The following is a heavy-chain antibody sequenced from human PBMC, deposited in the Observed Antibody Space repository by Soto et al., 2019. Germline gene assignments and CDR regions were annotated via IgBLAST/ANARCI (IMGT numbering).Heavy chain of an antibody. CDR1: GFTFDDYA. V-gene: IGHV3-9*01. CDR2: ISWNSGSI. Sequence: DVQLVESGGGLVQPGRSMRLSCAASGFTFDDYAMHWVRQAPGKGLEWVSGISWNSGSIGYADSVKGRFTISRDNAKNSLYLQMNSLRAEDTALYYCANGYSSSWYDLRFDPWGQGTLVTVSS. D-gene: IGHD6-13*01. CDR3: ANGYSSSWYDLRFDP. J-gene: IGHJ5*02.